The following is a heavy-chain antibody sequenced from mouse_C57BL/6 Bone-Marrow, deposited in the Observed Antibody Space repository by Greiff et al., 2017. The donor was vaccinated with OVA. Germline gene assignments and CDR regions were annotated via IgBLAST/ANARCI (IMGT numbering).Heavy chain of an antibody. CDR3: ARPYSRKGYYAMDY. D-gene: IGHD2-12*01. Sequence: QVQLKESGPELVKPGASVKISCKASGYSFSSSWMNWVKQRPGKGLEWIGRIYPGDGDTNYNGKFKGKATLTADKSSSTAYMQLSSLTSEDSAVYFCARPYSRKGYYAMDYWGQGTSVTVSS. V-gene: IGHV1-82*01. CDR2: IYPGDGDT. J-gene: IGHJ4*01. CDR1: GYSFSSSW.